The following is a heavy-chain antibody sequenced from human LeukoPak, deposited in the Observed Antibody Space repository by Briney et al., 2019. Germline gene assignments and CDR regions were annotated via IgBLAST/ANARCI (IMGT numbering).Heavy chain of an antibody. V-gene: IGHV4-4*07. J-gene: IGHJ4*02. D-gene: IGHD2-21*01. CDR3: ARAHGLFNFDY. CDR2: IYASGST. Sequence: SETLSLTCTVSGGSINSYYWSWIRQPAGKGLEWIGRIYASGSTNYNPSLKSRVTISVDESTNQFSLRLSSVTAADTAVYYCARAHGLFNFDYWGQGTLVTVSS. CDR1: GGSINSYY.